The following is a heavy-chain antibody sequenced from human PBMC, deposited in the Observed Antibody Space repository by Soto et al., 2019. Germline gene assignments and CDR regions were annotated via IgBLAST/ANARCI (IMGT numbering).Heavy chain of an antibody. CDR1: GGTLSSYA. Sequence: SVKVSCKASGGTLSSYAISWVRQAPGQGLEWMGGIIPIFGTANYAQKFQGRVTITADKSTSTAYMELSSLRSEDTAVYYCALDAIGGSYVYWGQGTLVTVSS. CDR3: ALDAIGGSYVY. V-gene: IGHV1-69*06. J-gene: IGHJ4*02. D-gene: IGHD1-26*01. CDR2: IIPIFGTA.